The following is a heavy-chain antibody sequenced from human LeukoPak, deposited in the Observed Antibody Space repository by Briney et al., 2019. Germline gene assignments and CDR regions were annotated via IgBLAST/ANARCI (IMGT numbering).Heavy chain of an antibody. V-gene: IGHV4-39*01. Sequence: PSETLSLTCTVSGDSISSTSYYWGWIRQPPGKGLEWLGRMYYSGATCCSRALKRRVTISRDPSNNRFSLELTSVPAADTAVYYCARQGLQQLLPGSNLWGQGTLVTVSS. J-gene: IGHJ5*02. CDR2: MYYSGAT. CDR1: GDSISSTSYY. D-gene: IGHD6-13*01. CDR3: ARQGLQQLLPGSNL.